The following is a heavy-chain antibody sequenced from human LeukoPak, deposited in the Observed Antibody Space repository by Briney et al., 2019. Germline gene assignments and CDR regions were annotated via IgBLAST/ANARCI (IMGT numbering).Heavy chain of an antibody. V-gene: IGHV4-61*02. CDR3: ARSGLGYSSSWYSGGQVHAFDI. CDR2: IYTSGST. Sequence: PSETLSLTRTVSGGSISSGSYYWSWIRQPAGKGLEWIGRIYTSGSTNYNPSLKSRVTISVDTSKNQFSLKLSSVTAADTAVYYCARSGLGYSSSWYSGGQVHAFDIWGQGTMVTVSS. CDR1: GGSISSGSYY. D-gene: IGHD6-13*01. J-gene: IGHJ3*02.